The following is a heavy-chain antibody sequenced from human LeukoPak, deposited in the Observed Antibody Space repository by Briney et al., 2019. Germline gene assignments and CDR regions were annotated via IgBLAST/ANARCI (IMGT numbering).Heavy chain of an antibody. CDR3: ARVGVPAARRGWFDP. J-gene: IGHJ5*02. Sequence: GGSLRLSCAASGFTFSSYEMNWVRQAPGKGLEWVSYISSSGSTIYYADSVKDRFTISRDNAKNSLYLQMNSLRAEDTAVYYCARVGVPAARRGWFDPWGQGTLVTVSS. CDR2: ISSSGSTI. CDR1: GFTFSSYE. V-gene: IGHV3-48*03. D-gene: IGHD2-2*01.